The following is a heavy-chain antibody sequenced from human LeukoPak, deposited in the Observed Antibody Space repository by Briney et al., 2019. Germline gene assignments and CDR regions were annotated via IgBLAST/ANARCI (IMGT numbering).Heavy chain of an antibody. Sequence: GESLKISCKASGYTFDNCWISWVRLMPGKGLEWMGIIYPGDSNARYNPSFQGHVTMSVDRSIDTAYLQWSSLQASDTAAYYCATQYAQFYDFWGQGTLVTVSS. V-gene: IGHV5-51*01. CDR2: IYPGDSNA. J-gene: IGHJ4*02. D-gene: IGHD2-8*01. CDR1: GYTFDNCW. CDR3: ATQYAQFYDF.